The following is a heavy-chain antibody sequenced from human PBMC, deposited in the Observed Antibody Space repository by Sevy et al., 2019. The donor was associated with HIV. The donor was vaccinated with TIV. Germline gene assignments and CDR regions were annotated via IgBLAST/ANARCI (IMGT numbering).Heavy chain of an antibody. V-gene: IGHV1-8*03. J-gene: IGHJ3*02. CDR1: GYTFTTYD. D-gene: IGHD1-26*01. CDR2: MNPNSGAT. Sequence: ASVKVSCKASGYTFTTYDINWVRQATGQGLEWMGWMNPNSGATGYAQNFQGRVTITGNPSISTAYLELSSLKSEDTAVYFCARGDPDSDPSGDDAFDIWGRGTMVTVSS. CDR3: ARGDPDSDPSGDDAFDI.